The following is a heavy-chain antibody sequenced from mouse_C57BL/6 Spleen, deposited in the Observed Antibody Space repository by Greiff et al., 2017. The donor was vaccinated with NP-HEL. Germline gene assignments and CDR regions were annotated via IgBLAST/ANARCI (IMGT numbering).Heavy chain of an antibody. CDR1: GYTFTSYW. J-gene: IGHJ2*01. V-gene: IGHV1-55*01. Sequence: QVQLQQPGAELVKPGASVKMSCKASGYTFTSYWITWVKQRPGQGLEWIGDIYPGSGSTNYNEKFKSKATLTVDTSSSTAYMQLSSLTSEDSAVYYCAREFGNLRVGDYWGQGTTLTVSS. CDR2: IYPGSGST. CDR3: AREFGNLRVGDY. D-gene: IGHD1-1*01.